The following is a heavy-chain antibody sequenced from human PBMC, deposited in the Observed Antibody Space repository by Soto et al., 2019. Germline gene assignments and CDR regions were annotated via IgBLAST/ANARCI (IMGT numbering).Heavy chain of an antibody. CDR3: AGDGYNWNLPPSYWYFDL. CDR2: INAGNGNT. D-gene: IGHD1-7*01. V-gene: IGHV1-3*01. Sequence: GASVKVSCKASGYTFTSYAMHWVRQAPGQRLEWMGWINAGNGNTKYSQKFQGRVTITRDTSASTAYMELSSLRSEDTAVYYCAGDGYNWNLPPSYWYFDLWGRGTLVTVSS. J-gene: IGHJ2*01. CDR1: GYTFTSYA.